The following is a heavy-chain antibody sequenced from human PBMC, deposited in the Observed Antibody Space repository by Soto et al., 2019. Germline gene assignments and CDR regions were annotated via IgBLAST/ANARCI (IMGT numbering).Heavy chain of an antibody. CDR2: VNPSGGHT. Sequence: GASVKVSCKASGYTFTDYYIHWVRQAPGQGLEWMGTVNPSGGHTTYAQHFLGRVTMTRDTSTSTLYMELTSLTSDDTAIYYCARGGHVVVLIAAWDYWCEGTLVPVSS. V-gene: IGHV1-46*01. CDR3: ARGGHVVVLIAAWDY. D-gene: IGHD2-21*01. CDR1: GYTFTDYY. J-gene: IGHJ4*02.